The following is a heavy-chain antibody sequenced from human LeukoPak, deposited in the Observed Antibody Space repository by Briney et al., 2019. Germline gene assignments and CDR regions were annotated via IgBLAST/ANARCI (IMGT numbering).Heavy chain of an antibody. D-gene: IGHD7-27*01. V-gene: IGHV3-23*01. CDR1: GFTFSSYA. J-gene: IGHJ6*03. CDR3: AKTGAGYYYMDV. CDR2: ISGSGGTT. Sequence: GGSLRLSCAASGFTFSSYAMSWVRQAPGEGLEWVSAISGSGGTTYYADSVKGRFTISRDNSKNTLYLQMNSLRGEDTAVYYCAKTGAGYYYMDVWGKGTTVTVSS.